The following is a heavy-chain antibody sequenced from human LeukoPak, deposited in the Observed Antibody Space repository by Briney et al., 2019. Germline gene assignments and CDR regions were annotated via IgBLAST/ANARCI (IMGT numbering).Heavy chain of an antibody. Sequence: SETLSLTCTVSGGSISSSSYYWGWIRRPPGKGLEWIGSIYYDGSTYYNPSLKSRVTISVDTSKNQFSLKLSSVTAADTAVYYCARRRYSSGYIDYWGQGTLVTVSS. CDR1: GGSISSSSYY. J-gene: IGHJ4*02. CDR2: IYYDGST. CDR3: ARRRYSSGYIDY. D-gene: IGHD6-25*01. V-gene: IGHV4-39*01.